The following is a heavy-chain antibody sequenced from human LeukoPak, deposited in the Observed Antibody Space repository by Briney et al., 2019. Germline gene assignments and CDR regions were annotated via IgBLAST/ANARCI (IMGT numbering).Heavy chain of an antibody. V-gene: IGHV4-30-4*07. CDR3: ARVAQKLERIAVARTSEWGANWYFDL. D-gene: IGHD6-19*01. CDR1: GGSISTGAFS. Sequence: PSETLSLTCVVSGGSISTGAFSWYWLRQPPGQGPEWIGYIYSSGSSYYNPSLQSRFIISVDTSKNQLSLKLSSVTAADTAVYYCARVAQKLERIAVARTSEWGANWYFDLWGRGTLVTVSS. J-gene: IGHJ2*01. CDR2: IYSSGSS.